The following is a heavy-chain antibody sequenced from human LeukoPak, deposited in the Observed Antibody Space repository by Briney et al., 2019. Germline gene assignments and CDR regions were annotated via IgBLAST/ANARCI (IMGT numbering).Heavy chain of an antibody. CDR1: GFTFSSYA. V-gene: IGHV3-7*01. Sequence: GGSLRLSCAASGFTFSSYAMSWVRQAPGKGLEWVANIKQDGSEKYYVDSVKGRFTISRDNAKNSLYLQMNSLRAEDTAVYYCAREIGRVAGDLFDYWGQRTLVTVSS. J-gene: IGHJ4*02. CDR3: AREIGRVAGDLFDY. D-gene: IGHD6-19*01. CDR2: IKQDGSEK.